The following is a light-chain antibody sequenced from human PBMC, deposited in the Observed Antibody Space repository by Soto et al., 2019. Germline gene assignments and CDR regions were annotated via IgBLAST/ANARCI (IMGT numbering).Light chain of an antibody. CDR3: EQYNSWPT. CDR1: QSVSSN. Sequence: EIVMTQSPATLSVSPGERATLSCRASQSVSSNLAWYQQKPGQAPRLLIYGASTRATGIPARFSGSGSGTAFPLTTSTLQSEALAVYYCEQYNSWPTFGQGTKREIK. V-gene: IGKV3-15*01. J-gene: IGKJ2*01. CDR2: GAS.